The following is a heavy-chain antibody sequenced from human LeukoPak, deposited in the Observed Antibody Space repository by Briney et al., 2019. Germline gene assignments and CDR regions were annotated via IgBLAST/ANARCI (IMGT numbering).Heavy chain of an antibody. CDR1: GYTFTSYG. CDR3: ARYYQCPYCSGITYYYYYRDV. V-gene: IGHV1-18*01. J-gene: IGHJ6*03. D-gene: IGHD2-15*01. CDR2: ISAYNGNT. Sequence: ASVKVSCKASGYTFTSYGISWVRQAPGQGLEWMGWISAYNGNTNYAQKLQGRVTMTTDTSTSTAYMELRSLRSDDTAVYYCARYYQCPYCSGITYYYYYRDVWGKGTTVTASS.